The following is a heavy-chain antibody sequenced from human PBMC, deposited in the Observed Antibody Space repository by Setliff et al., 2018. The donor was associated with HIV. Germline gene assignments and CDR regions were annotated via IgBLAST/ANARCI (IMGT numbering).Heavy chain of an antibody. J-gene: IGHJ4*02. CDR3: ARGHPIVPTGLVSFYFDH. CDR2: INHIGRT. CDR1: GGSFSVYY. D-gene: IGHD2-2*01. V-gene: IGHV4-34*01. Sequence: SETLSLTCAAYGGSFSVYYWSWIRQAPGKGLEWIGEINHIGRTNYNPSLKSRVTISVDTSKNQFSLTLSSLTAADTAVYYCARGHPIVPTGLVSFYFDHWGQGTLVTVSS.